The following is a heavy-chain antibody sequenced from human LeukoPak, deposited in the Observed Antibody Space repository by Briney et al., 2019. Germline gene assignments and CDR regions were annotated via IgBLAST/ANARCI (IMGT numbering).Heavy chain of an antibody. CDR2: TYYSSKWYN. J-gene: IGHJ3*01. D-gene: IGHD1-1*01. CDR3: AREWNNAFDF. Sequence: SQTLSLTCAISGDSVSRNNIAWNWIRQSPSRRLEWLGRTYYSSKWYNDYAVSVKSRITIYPDTSKNQFSLHLNSVTPEDTAVFYCAREWNNAFDFWGQGTMVTVSS. V-gene: IGHV6-1*01. CDR1: GDSVSRNNIA.